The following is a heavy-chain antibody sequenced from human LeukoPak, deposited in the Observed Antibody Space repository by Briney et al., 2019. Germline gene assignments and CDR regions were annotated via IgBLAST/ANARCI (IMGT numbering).Heavy chain of an antibody. J-gene: IGHJ4*02. D-gene: IGHD5-24*01. CDR3: ARGGRDGYNSGDY. CDR2: ISSSSSTI. Sequence: GGSLRLSCAASGFTFSSYSMNWVRQAPGKGLEWVSYISSSSSTIYYADSVKGRFTISRDNAKNSLYLQMNSLRAEDTAVYYCARGGRDGYNSGDYWGQGTLSPSPQ. CDR1: GFTFSSYS. V-gene: IGHV3-48*04.